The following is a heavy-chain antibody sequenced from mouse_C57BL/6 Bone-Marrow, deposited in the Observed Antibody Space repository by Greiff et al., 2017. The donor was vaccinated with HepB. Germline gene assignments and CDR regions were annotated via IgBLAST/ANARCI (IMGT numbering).Heavy chain of an antibody. Sequence: EVQLVESGGGLVQSGRSLRLSCATSGFTFSDFYMEWVRQAPGKGLEWIAASRNKANDYTTEYSASVKGRFIVSRDTSQSILYLQLNALRAEDTAIYYCAIDEGNYGFAYWGQETLVTVSA. J-gene: IGHJ3*01. V-gene: IGHV7-1*01. CDR1: GFTFSDFY. CDR2: SRNKANDYTT. CDR3: AIDEGNYGFAY. D-gene: IGHD2-1*01.